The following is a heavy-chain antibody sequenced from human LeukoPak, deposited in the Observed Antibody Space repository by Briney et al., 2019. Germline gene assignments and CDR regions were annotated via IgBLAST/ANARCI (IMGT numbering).Heavy chain of an antibody. Sequence: ASVKVSCKASGYTFTSYDINWVRQATGQGLEWMGWINPNSGNTGYAQKFQGRVTMTRDASISTAYMELSSLRSEDTAVYYCARGPPEHPQGYWGQGTLVTVSS. CDR1: GYTFTSYD. CDR2: INPNSGNT. V-gene: IGHV1-8*01. CDR3: ARGPPEHPQGY. D-gene: IGHD1-14*01. J-gene: IGHJ4*02.